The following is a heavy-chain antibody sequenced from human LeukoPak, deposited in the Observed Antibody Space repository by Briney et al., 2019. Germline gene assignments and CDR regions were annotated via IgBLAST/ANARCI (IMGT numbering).Heavy chain of an antibody. J-gene: IGHJ3*02. CDR2: IYTSGST. V-gene: IGHV4-61*02. D-gene: IGHD2-2*01. Sequence: PSETLSLTCTVSGGSISSGSYYWSWTRQPAGKGLEWIGRIYTSGSTNYNPSLKSRVTISVDTSKNQFSLKLSSVTAADTAVYYCAREGSISDAFDIWGQGTMVTVSS. CDR3: AREGSISDAFDI. CDR1: GGSISSGSYY.